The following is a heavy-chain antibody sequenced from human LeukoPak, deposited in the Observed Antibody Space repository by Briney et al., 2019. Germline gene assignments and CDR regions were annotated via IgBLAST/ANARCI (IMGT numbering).Heavy chain of an antibody. D-gene: IGHD5-24*01. CDR3: SKVFDLEGWLQLWGTHFDY. Sequence: PGGSLRLSCAASRFTFDDYAMHWVRQAPGKGLGWVSLISGDGGSTYYAYSPKGRFTISRDNIKNPLYLQMNSLRTEDTALYYCSKVFDLEGWLQLWGTHFDYWGQGTLVTVSS. J-gene: IGHJ4*02. V-gene: IGHV3-43*02. CDR1: RFTFDDYA. CDR2: ISGDGGST.